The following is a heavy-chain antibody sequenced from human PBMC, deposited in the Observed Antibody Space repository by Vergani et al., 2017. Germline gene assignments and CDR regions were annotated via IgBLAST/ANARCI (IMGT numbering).Heavy chain of an antibody. CDR2: IYYSGST. D-gene: IGHD3-10*01. CDR1: GGSISSSSYY. V-gene: IGHV4-39*07. Sequence: QLQLQESDPGLVKPSETLSLTCTVSGGSISSSSYYWCWIRQPPGKGLEWIGSIYYSGSTYYNPSLKSRVTISVDTSKNQFSLKLSSVTAADTAVYYCARMDNSAMVPFDYWGQGTLVTVSS. CDR3: ARMDNSAMVPFDY. J-gene: IGHJ4*02.